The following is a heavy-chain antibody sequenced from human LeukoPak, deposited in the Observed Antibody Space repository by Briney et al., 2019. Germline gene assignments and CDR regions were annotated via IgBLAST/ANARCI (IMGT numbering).Heavy chain of an antibody. J-gene: IGHJ4*02. CDR1: GFTFSSYG. Sequence: PGRSLRLSCAASGFTFSSYGMHWVRQAPGKGLEWVAVIWYDGSNKYYADSVKGRLTISRDNSKNTLYLQMNSLRAEDTAVYYCAKGGSRFDYWGQGTLVTVSS. D-gene: IGHD3-16*01. CDR3: AKGGSRFDY. CDR2: IWYDGSNK. V-gene: IGHV3-33*06.